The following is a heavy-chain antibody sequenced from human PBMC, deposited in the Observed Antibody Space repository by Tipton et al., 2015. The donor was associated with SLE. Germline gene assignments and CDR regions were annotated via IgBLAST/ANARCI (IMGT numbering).Heavy chain of an antibody. V-gene: IGHV4-34*01. Sequence: TLSLTCAVYGGSFSGYYWSWIRQPPGKGLEWIGETNHSGSTNYNPSLKSRVTISVDTSKNQFSLKLSSVTAADTAVYYCARGGGYYFDYWGQGTLVTVSS. CDR1: GGSFSGYY. CDR3: ARGGGYYFDY. D-gene: IGHD3-10*01. J-gene: IGHJ4*02. CDR2: TNHSGST.